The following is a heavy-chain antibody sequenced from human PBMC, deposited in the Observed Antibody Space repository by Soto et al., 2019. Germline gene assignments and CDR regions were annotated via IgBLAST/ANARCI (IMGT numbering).Heavy chain of an antibody. Sequence: LGESLKISCKGSGYSFTSYWIGWVRQMPGKGLEWMGIIYPGDSDTRYSPSFQGQVTISADKSISTAYLQWSSLKASDTAMYYCASLPYYYDSSGYYYFDYWGQGTQKVTVSS. CDR1: GYSFTSYW. J-gene: IGHJ4*02. V-gene: IGHV5-51*01. CDR3: ASLPYYYDSSGYYYFDY. D-gene: IGHD3-22*01. CDR2: IYPGDSDT.